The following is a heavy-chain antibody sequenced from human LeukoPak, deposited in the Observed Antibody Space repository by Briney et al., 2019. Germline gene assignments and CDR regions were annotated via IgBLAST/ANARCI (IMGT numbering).Heavy chain of an antibody. CDR1: GFTFSSYG. D-gene: IGHD3-9*01. CDR3: AKDRRLRCFDWSPFDY. Sequence: GGSLRLSCAASGFTFSSYGMHWVRQAPGKGLEWVAVITYDGSNKYYADSVKGRFTISRDNSKNTLYLQMNSLRAEDTAVYYCAKDRRLRCFDWSPFDYWGQGTLVTVSS. V-gene: IGHV3-30*18. J-gene: IGHJ4*02. CDR2: ITYDGSNK.